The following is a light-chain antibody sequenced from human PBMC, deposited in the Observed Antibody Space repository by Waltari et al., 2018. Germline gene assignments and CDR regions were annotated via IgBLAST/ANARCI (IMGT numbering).Light chain of an antibody. Sequence: QTVVTQEPSLTVSPGGTVTPTCASSTGPVDRSDYTIWFQQMPGQAPRALIFSSTNKYSWTPARFSGSLLGGKAALTLSSVQPEDEADYYCLLHFGGDQLVFGGGTRLTVL. CDR2: SST. CDR1: TGPVDRSDY. CDR3: LLHFGGDQLV. V-gene: IGLV7-43*01. J-gene: IGLJ3*02.